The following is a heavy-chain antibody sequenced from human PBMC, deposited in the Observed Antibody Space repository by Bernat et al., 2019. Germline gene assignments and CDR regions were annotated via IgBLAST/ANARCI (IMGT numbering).Heavy chain of an antibody. V-gene: IGHV4-39*01. CDR2: IYDRGST. CDR3: ARNYGDYVDDY. D-gene: IGHD4-17*01. J-gene: IGHJ4*02. Sequence: QLQLQESGPGLVKPSETLSLTCTVSGGSISSSSYYWGWIRQPPGKGLEWIGSIYDRGSTYYNPSLKSRVTISIDTSKNQFSLKLSSVTAADTAVYYCARNYGDYVDDYWGQGTLVTVSS. CDR1: GGSISSSSYY.